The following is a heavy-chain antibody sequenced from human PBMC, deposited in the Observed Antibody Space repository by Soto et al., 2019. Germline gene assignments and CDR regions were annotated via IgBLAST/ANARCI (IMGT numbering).Heavy chain of an antibody. CDR1: GFSFSSYS. Sequence: VQLVESGGGLVKPGGSLRLSCVASGFSFSSYSMNWVRQAPGKGLEWVSYIISSSSFIQYADSVKGRFTISRDNAKNSLFLQMNSLTADDTAVYYCARGRTGTWGQGTLVIVSS. J-gene: IGHJ4*02. CDR3: ARGRTGT. CDR2: IISSSSFI. V-gene: IGHV3-21*01. D-gene: IGHD3-10*01.